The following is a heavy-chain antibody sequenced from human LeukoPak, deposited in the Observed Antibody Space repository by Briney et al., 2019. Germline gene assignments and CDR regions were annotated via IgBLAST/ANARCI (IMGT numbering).Heavy chain of an antibody. J-gene: IGHJ4*02. Sequence: SETLSLTCIVSGGSISSSSYYWSWIRQPPGKGLEWIGEINHSGSTNYNPSLKSRVTISVDTSKNQFSLKLSSVTAADTAVYYCARGGIAAAGVPFDYWGQGTLVTVSS. CDR2: INHSGST. CDR3: ARGGIAAAGVPFDY. D-gene: IGHD6-13*01. CDR1: GGSISSSSYY. V-gene: IGHV4-39*07.